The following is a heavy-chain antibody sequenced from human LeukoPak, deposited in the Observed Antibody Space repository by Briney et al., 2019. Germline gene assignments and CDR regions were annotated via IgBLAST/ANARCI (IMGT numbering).Heavy chain of an antibody. CDR2: IYYSGST. V-gene: IGHV4-39*01. CDR3: ARLEAAAAPFDY. J-gene: IGHJ4*02. CDR1: GGSVSSGNYY. Sequence: SETLSLTCTVSGGSVSSGNYYWGWIRQPPGKGLEWIGSIYYSGSTYYNPSLKSRVTISVDTSKNQFSLKLSSVTAADTAVYYCARLEAAAAPFDYWGQGTLVTVSS. D-gene: IGHD6-13*01.